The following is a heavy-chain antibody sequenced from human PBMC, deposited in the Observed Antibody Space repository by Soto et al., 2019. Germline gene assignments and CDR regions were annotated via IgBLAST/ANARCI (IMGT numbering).Heavy chain of an antibody. CDR2: ISSSSSYI. V-gene: IGHV3-21*01. Sequence: EVQLVESGGGLVKPGGSLRLSCAASGFTFSSYSMNWVRQAPGKGLEWVSSISSSSSYIYYADSVKGRFTISRDNAKNSLYLQMNSLRAEDTAVYYCATVDEYSSSSLRGRNYFDYWGQGTLVTVSS. CDR3: ATVDEYSSSSLRGRNYFDY. D-gene: IGHD6-6*01. J-gene: IGHJ4*02. CDR1: GFTFSSYS.